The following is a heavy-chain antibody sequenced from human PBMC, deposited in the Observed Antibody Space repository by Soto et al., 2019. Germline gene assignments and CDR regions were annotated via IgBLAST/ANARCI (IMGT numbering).Heavy chain of an antibody. V-gene: IGHV3-48*02. CDR3: ARAYYDSSGYYRYFDY. D-gene: IGHD3-22*01. Sequence: PVGSLRLSGAASGFTFSSYSMNWVRQARGKGLEWVSYISSSSSTIYYADSVKGRFTISRDNAKNSLYLQMNSLRDEDTAVYYCARAYYDSSGYYRYFDYWGQGTLVTVSS. CDR2: ISSSSSTI. J-gene: IGHJ4*02. CDR1: GFTFSSYS.